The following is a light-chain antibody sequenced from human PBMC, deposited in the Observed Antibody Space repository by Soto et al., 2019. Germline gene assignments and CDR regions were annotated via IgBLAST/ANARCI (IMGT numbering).Light chain of an antibody. J-gene: IGKJ1*01. CDR1: QSISSN. Sequence: ETVMTQSPATLSVSPGERATLSCRASQSISSNLAWYQQKPGQAPRLLIYGASTRATGIPARFTGSGSGTDFTLTISSLQPEDFATYYCQQSYSTPPGTFGQGTKVDIK. CDR2: GAS. CDR3: QQSYSTPPGT. V-gene: IGKV3-15*01.